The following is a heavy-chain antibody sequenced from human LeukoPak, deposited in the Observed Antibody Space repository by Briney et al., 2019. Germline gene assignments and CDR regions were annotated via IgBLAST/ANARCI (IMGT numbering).Heavy chain of an antibody. J-gene: IGHJ4*02. CDR1: GGSISSYY. D-gene: IGHD3-22*01. V-gene: IGHV4-59*01. CDR3: ARVYDSSGYYDY. Sequence: SETLSLTCTVSGGSISSYYWSWIRQPPGKGLEWIGYIYYSGSTNYNPSLKSRVTISVDTSKNQFSLKLSSATAADTAVYYCARVYDSSGYYDYWGQGTLVTVSS. CDR2: IYYSGST.